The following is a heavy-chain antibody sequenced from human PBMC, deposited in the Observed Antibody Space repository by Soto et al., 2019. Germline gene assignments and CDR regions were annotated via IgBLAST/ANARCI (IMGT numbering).Heavy chain of an antibody. V-gene: IGHV1-18*01. J-gene: IGHJ4*02. CDR2: ISAYNGNT. CDR3: ARLRYSYGYESP. D-gene: IGHD5-18*01. Sequence: ASVKVSCKASGYTFTCYGISWVRQAPGQGLEWMGWISAYNGNTNYAQKLQGRVTMTTDTSTSTAYMELRSLRSDDTAVYYCARLRYSYGYESPRGQGALVTVSS. CDR1: GYTFTCYG.